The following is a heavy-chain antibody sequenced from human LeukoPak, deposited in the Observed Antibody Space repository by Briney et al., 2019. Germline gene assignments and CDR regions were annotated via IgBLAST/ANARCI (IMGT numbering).Heavy chain of an antibody. CDR1: GYTFTSYD. CDR2: MNPNSGNT. CDR3: ARVETRGWYKYFQH. J-gene: IGHJ1*01. D-gene: IGHD6-19*01. V-gene: IGHV1-8*01. Sequence: AASVKVSCKASGYTFTSYDINWVRQATGQGLEWMGWMNPNSGNTGYAQKFQGRVTMTRNTSRSTAYMELSSLRSEDTAVYYCARVETRGWYKYFQHWGQGTLVTVSS.